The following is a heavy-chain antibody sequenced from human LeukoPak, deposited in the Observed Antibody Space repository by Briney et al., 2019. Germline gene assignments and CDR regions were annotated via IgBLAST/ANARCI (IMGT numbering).Heavy chain of an antibody. Sequence: ETLSLTCTVSGGSISTSNYYWGWIRQAPGKGLEWVSAISGSGGSTYYADSVKGRFTISRDNSKNTLYLQMNSLRAEDTAVYYCARTRGVAAAGRPFDYWGQGTLVTVSS. J-gene: IGHJ4*02. D-gene: IGHD6-13*01. CDR3: ARTRGVAAAGRPFDY. CDR1: GGSISTSNYY. CDR2: ISGSGGST. V-gene: IGHV3-23*01.